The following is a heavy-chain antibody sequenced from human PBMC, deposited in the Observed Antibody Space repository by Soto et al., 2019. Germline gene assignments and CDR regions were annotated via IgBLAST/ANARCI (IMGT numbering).Heavy chain of an antibody. J-gene: IGHJ4*02. CDR1: GYTFTNYG. D-gene: IGHD5-12*01. CDR2: IVAYNGNT. CDR3: AADLRVATSFDY. V-gene: IGHV1-18*01. Sequence: ASVKVSCKASGYTFTNYGITWVRQAPGQRLEWIGWIVAYNGNTNYAQKLQERVTITTDMSTSTAYMELSSLRSEDTAVYYCAADLRVATSFDYWGQGTLVTVSS.